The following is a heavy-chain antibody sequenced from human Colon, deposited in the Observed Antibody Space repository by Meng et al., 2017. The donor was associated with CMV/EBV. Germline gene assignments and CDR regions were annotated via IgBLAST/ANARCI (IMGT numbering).Heavy chain of an antibody. Sequence: GESLKISCAASGFTFSNYAMIWVRQAPGKGLDHVSSINSGGGTHYADSVRGRFTISRDNSENTLYLQMDGLRAEDTAIYYCARVVGATRTVDDWGQGTLVTVSS. CDR1: GFTFSNYA. J-gene: IGHJ4*02. D-gene: IGHD1-26*01. V-gene: IGHV3-23*01. CDR3: ARVVGATRTVDD. CDR2: INSGGGT.